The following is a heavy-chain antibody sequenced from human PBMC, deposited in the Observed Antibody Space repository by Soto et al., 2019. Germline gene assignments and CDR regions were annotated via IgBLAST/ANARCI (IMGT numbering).Heavy chain of an antibody. D-gene: IGHD2-8*01. CDR2: VYHTGFT. V-gene: IGHV4-59*11. CDR1: GGSISGHY. CDR3: ARVTINVSTYYFDQ. J-gene: IGHJ4*02. Sequence: SETLSLTCTVAGGSISGHYWSWIRQAPGKGLEWLGYVYHTGFTSYNPPLKSRVIAAVDTSKNQISLRLISVTPADTAVYYCARVTINVSTYYFDQWGQGTPVTVSS.